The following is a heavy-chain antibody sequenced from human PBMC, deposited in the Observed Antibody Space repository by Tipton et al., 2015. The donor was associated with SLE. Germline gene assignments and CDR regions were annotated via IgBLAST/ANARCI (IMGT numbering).Heavy chain of an antibody. D-gene: IGHD5-24*01. V-gene: IGHV4-31*11. J-gene: IGHJ3*02. CDR1: GGSISSGGYY. CDR2: IYYSGST. Sequence: TLSLTCAVSGGSISSGGYYWSWIRQHPGKGLEWIGYIYYSGSTYYNPSLKSRVTISVDTSKNQFSMKLSSVTAADTAVYYCARGDGDAFGIWGQGTMVTVSS. CDR3: ARGDGDAFGI.